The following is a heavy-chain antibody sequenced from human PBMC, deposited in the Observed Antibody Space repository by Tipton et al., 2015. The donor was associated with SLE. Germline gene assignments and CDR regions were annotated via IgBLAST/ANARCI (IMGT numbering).Heavy chain of an antibody. J-gene: IGHJ4*02. Sequence: SLRLSCAASGFTFDTYWMHWVRQTPGKGLVWVSRLNTDGSTANYADSVKGRFTISRDNAKSILYLQMNSLKAEDTALYYCVREKVYCTGDTCPYYFDFWGQGTLVTVSS. CDR3: VREKVYCTGDTCPYYFDF. D-gene: IGHD2-8*02. CDR2: LNTDGSTA. V-gene: IGHV3-74*01. CDR1: GFTFDTYW.